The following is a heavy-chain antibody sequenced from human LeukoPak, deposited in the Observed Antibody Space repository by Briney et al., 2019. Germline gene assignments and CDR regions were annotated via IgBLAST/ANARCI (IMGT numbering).Heavy chain of an antibody. CDR2: IYYSGST. D-gene: IGHD5-18*01. V-gene: IGHV4-39*01. J-gene: IGHJ4*02. CDR3: ARGSDSYGYPFGY. CDR1: GGSISSSSYY. Sequence: SETLSLTCTVSGGSISSSSYYWGWIRQPPGKGLEWIGSIYYSGSTYYNPSLKSRVTISVDTSKNQFSLKLSSVTAADTAVYYCARGSDSYGYPFGYWGQGTLVTVSS.